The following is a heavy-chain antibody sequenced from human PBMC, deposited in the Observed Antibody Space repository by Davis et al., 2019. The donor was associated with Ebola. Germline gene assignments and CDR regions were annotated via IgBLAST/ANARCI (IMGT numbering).Heavy chain of an antibody. Sequence: GESLKISCAASGFTFNSYSMNWVRQAPGKGLEWVSSISSYSSYIYYADSVKGRFTISRDNAKNSLYLQMNSLRAEDTAVYYCARDRYTYYYDSSGYPGDYWGQGTLVTVSS. D-gene: IGHD3-22*01. CDR2: ISSYSSYI. CDR1: GFTFNSYS. J-gene: IGHJ4*02. CDR3: ARDRYTYYYDSSGYPGDY. V-gene: IGHV3-21*01.